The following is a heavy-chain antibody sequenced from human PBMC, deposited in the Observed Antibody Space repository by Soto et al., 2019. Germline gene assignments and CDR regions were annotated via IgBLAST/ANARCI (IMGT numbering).Heavy chain of an antibody. CDR1: GFLLTNYA. J-gene: IGHJ3*01. Sequence: XGSLSLACAASGFLLTNYAMNGVRHAPGKGLEWVSVIGGRGNSAYYADSVQGRFTISRDNSKNTLSLQMSSLTADDTAIYYCAREGRGSFDFWGRGTMVTVS. CDR3: AREGRGSFDF. V-gene: IGHV3-23*01. CDR2: IGGRGNSA. D-gene: IGHD5-12*01.